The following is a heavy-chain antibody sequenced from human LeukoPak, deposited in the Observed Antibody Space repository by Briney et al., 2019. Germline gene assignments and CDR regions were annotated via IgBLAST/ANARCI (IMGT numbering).Heavy chain of an antibody. J-gene: IGHJ5*02. CDR1: GGSFSGYY. Sequence: PSETLSLTCAVYGGSFSGYYWSWIRQPPGKGLEWIGEINHSGSTNYNPPLKSRVTISVDTSKNQFSLKLSSVTAADTAVHYCAREGIVGENWFDPWGQGTLVTVSS. CDR2: INHSGST. D-gene: IGHD1-26*01. CDR3: AREGIVGENWFDP. V-gene: IGHV4-34*01.